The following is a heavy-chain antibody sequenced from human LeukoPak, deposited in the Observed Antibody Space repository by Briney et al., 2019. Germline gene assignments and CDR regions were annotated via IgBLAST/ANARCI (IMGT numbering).Heavy chain of an antibody. CDR1: GFTFSGYA. Sequence: PGGSLRLSCSASGFTFSGYAMHWVRQAPGKGLEFVSAISSNGGHTYSADSLKGRFTISRDNSKNTLYLQMSSLRPEDTAVYLCVKCLGYSSSRPDYWGQGTLVTVPS. D-gene: IGHD6-6*01. CDR2: ISSNGGHT. V-gene: IGHV3-64D*09. CDR3: VKCLGYSSSRPDY. J-gene: IGHJ4*02.